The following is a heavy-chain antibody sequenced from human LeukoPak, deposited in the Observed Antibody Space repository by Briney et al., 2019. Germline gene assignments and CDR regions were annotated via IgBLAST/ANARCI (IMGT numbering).Heavy chain of an antibody. D-gene: IGHD5-12*01. CDR1: GDSISSYY. CDR3: ARAGYSGYGAYYYYYYMDV. CDR2: IYYSGST. J-gene: IGHJ6*03. V-gene: IGHV4-59*01. Sequence: NPSETLSLTCTVSGDSISSYYWSWIRQPPGKGLEWIGYIYYSGSTKYNPSLKSRVTISLDTSKNQFSLKLSSVTAADTAVYYCARAGYSGYGAYYYYYYMDVWGKGTTVTVSS.